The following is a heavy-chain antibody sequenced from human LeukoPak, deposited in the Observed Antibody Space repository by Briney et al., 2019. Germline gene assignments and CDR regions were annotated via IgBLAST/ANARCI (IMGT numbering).Heavy chain of an antibody. CDR3: ASALGGQGGH. D-gene: IGHD1-26*01. CDR2: INSDWRST. CDR1: GFTFSSYW. Sequence: PGGSLRLSCAASGFTFSSYWMHWVRQAPGKGLVWVSRINSDWRSTSYADSVKGRFTISRDNAKNTLFLQMNSLRADDTAVYYCASALGGQGGHWGQGTLVTVPS. J-gene: IGHJ4*02. V-gene: IGHV3-74*01.